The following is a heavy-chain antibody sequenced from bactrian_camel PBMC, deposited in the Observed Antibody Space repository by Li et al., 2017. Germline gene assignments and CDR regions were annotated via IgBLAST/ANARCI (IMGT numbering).Heavy chain of an antibody. V-gene: IGHV3S1*01. CDR1: GFTFSDYR. D-gene: IGHD2*01. Sequence: QVQLVESGGDLVQPGGSLTLSCTASGFTFSDYRVWWVRQAPGEGFEWVSSINTGSGTTYYAESVEGRFTISRDNAKNTVYLQMNSLKPEDTTVYYCVRKDDYNEYADFGYWGQGTQVTVS. CDR2: INTGSGTT. J-gene: IGHJ6*01. CDR3: VRKDDYNEYADFGY.